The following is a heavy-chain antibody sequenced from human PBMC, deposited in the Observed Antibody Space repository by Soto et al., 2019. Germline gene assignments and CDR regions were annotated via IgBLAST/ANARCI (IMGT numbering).Heavy chain of an antibody. Sequence: NPSETLSLACTVSGGSISSADYYWSWIRQPPGKGLEWIGYIYYSGSTNYNPSLKSRVTISVDTSKNQFSLKLSSVTAADTAVYYCARVRGRLLRFDPWGQGTLVTVSS. V-gene: IGHV4-30-4*01. CDR2: IYYSGST. CDR3: ARVRGRLLRFDP. CDR1: GGSISSADYY. J-gene: IGHJ5*02. D-gene: IGHD2-15*01.